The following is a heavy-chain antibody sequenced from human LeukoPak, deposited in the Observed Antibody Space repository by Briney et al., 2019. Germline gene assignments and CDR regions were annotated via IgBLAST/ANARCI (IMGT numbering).Heavy chain of an antibody. D-gene: IGHD5-18*01. V-gene: IGHV3-23*01. CDR2: IFQGGGEI. J-gene: IGHJ4*02. CDR1: GFTFSDFA. Sequence: QPGGSLRLSCAASGFTFSDFAMIWVRQPPGKGLEWVSSIFQGGGEIHYADSVRGRFTISRDNSRGTLFLQMNSLGAEDTAIYYCATYRQVMLPFESWGQGTLVTVSS. CDR3: ATYRQVMLPFES.